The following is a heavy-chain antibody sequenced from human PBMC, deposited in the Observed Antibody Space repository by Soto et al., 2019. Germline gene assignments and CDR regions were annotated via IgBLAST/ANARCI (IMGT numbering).Heavy chain of an antibody. CDR3: AKETYYDFWSGYPVEY. Sequence: GGSLRLSCAASGFTFSSYAMSWVRQAPGKGLEWVSAISGSGGSTYYADSVKGRFTISRDNSKNTLYLQMNSLRAEDTAVYYCAKETYYDFWSGYPVEYWGQGTLVTVSS. CDR2: ISGSGGST. CDR1: GFTFSSYA. D-gene: IGHD3-3*01. J-gene: IGHJ4*02. V-gene: IGHV3-23*01.